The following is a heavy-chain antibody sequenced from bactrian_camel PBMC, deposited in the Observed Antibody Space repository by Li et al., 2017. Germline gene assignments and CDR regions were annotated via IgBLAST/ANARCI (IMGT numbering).Heavy chain of an antibody. V-gene: IGHV3-2*01. CDR3: VTTEVRGEVY. Sequence: HVQLVESGGGLVQPGGSLRLSCAASGFTFSRYYMAWVRQAPGKGLECVSSIFSDGTNKWYADSVEGQFTISRDNAKNTVYLQMNSLKPEDTALYYCVTTEVRGEVYWGQGTQVTVS. J-gene: IGHJ4*01. CDR1: GFTFSRYY. CDR2: IFSDGTNK.